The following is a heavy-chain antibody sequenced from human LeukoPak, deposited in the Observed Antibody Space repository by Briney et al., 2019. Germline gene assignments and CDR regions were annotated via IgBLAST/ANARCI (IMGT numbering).Heavy chain of an antibody. Sequence: SETLSLTCTVSGGSISSYYWSWIRQPAGKGLEWIGRIYTSGSTNYNPSLKSRVTMSVDTSKNQFSLKLSSVTAADTAVYYCAREIYYYGSGSSDWFDPWGQGTLVTVSS. J-gene: IGHJ5*02. CDR2: IYTSGST. D-gene: IGHD3-10*01. CDR3: AREIYYYGSGSSDWFDP. CDR1: GGSISSYY. V-gene: IGHV4-4*07.